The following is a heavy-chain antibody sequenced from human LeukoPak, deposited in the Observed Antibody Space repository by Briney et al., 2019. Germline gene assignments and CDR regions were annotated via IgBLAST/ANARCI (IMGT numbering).Heavy chain of an antibody. Sequence: NPSETLSLTCTVSGGSISSGDYYWSWIRQPPGKGLEWIGYIYYSGSTYYNPSLKSRVTISVDTSKNQFSLKLSSVTAADTAVYYCARVGPYSNLDYWGQGTLVTVSS. V-gene: IGHV4-30-4*08. D-gene: IGHD4-11*01. CDR2: IYYSGST. J-gene: IGHJ4*02. CDR1: GGSISSGDYY. CDR3: ARVGPYSNLDY.